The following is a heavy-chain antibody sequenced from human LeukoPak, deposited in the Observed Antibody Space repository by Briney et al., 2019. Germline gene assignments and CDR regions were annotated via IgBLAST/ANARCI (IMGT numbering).Heavy chain of an antibody. CDR1: GGSISSGGYY. D-gene: IGHD4-23*01. V-gene: IGHV4-31*03. CDR2: IYYSGST. J-gene: IGHJ2*01. CDR3: ARDRYTVVSWYFDL. Sequence: SETLSLTCTISGGSISSGGYYWSWIRQHPGKGLEWIGYIYYSGSTYYNPSLKSRVTISVDTSKNQFSLKLSSVTAADTAVYYCARDRYTVVSWYFDLWGRGTLVTVSS.